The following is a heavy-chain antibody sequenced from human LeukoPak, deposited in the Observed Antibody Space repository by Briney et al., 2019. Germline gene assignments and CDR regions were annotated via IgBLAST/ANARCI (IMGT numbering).Heavy chain of an antibody. J-gene: IGHJ4*02. D-gene: IGHD2-15*01. V-gene: IGHV3-23*01. CDR3: ARVNRDCSGGTCYSYDY. Sequence: GGSLRLSCAASRFNFNTYAVNWVRQAPGKGLKWVSAISGDGDFTYYADSVRGRFTISRDNSKSTLYLHMNSLRAEDTAVYYCARVNRDCSGGTCYSYDYWGQGTLVTVSS. CDR1: RFNFNTYA. CDR2: ISGDGDFT.